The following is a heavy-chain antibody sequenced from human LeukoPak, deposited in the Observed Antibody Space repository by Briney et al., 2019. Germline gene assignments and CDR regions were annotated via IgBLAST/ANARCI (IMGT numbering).Heavy chain of an antibody. CDR2: ISYDGSNK. D-gene: IGHD1-26*01. J-gene: IGHJ4*02. CDR1: GFTFSSYA. Sequence: GGSLRLSCAASGFTFSSYAMHWVRQAPGKGLEWVAVISYDGSNKYYADSVKGRFTISRDISKNTLYLQMNSLRAEDTAVYYCARDLYRHFDYWGQGTLVTVSS. V-gene: IGHV3-30*04. CDR3: ARDLYRHFDY.